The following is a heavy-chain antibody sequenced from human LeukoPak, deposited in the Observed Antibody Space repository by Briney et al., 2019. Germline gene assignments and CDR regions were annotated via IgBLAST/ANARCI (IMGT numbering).Heavy chain of an antibody. CDR3: ARESGSGSYYFDY. CDR1: GYTFTSYA. CDR2: INAGNGNT. J-gene: IGHJ4*02. V-gene: IGHV1-3*01. D-gene: IGHD3-10*01. Sequence: ASVKVSCKASGYTFTSYAMHWVRQAPGQRLEWMGWINAGNGNTKYSQKFQGRVTITRDTSASTVYMELSSLRSEDTAVYYCARESGSGSYYFDYWGQGTLVTVSS.